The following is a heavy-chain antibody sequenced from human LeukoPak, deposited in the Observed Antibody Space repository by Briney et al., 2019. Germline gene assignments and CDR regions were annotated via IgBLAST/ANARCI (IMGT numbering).Heavy chain of an antibody. CDR2: ISGDGSMT. D-gene: IGHD6-19*01. Sequence: QAGGSLRLSCEGSGFIFSNYWMHWVRQVPGKGLMWVSRISGDGSMTAYADSVKGRFTISRDNAKNSLYLQMNSLRAEDTAVYYCTRMRGYSSGWWVPDDAFDIWGQGTMVTVSS. CDR1: GFIFSNYW. V-gene: IGHV3-74*01. J-gene: IGHJ3*02. CDR3: TRMRGYSSGWWVPDDAFDI.